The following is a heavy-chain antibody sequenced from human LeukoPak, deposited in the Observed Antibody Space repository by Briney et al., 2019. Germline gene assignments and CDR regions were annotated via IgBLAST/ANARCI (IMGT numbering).Heavy chain of an antibody. CDR3: ARDSYCSSTSCFYYYGMDV. CDR2: ISAYNGNT. V-gene: IGHV1-18*01. D-gene: IGHD2-2*01. CDR1: GYTFTSYG. Sequence: GASVKVSCKASGYTFTSYGISWVRQAPGQGLEWMGWISAYNGNTNYAQKLQGRVTMTTDTSTSTAYMELRSLRSDDTAVYYRARDSYCSSTSCFYYYGMDVWGQGTTVTVSS. J-gene: IGHJ6*02.